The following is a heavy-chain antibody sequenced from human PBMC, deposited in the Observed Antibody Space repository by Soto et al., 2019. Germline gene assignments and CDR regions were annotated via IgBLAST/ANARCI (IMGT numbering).Heavy chain of an antibody. Sequence: GESLKISCKGSGYSFTSYWIGWVRQMPGKGLEWMGIIYPGDSDTRYSPSFQGQVTISADKSISTAYLQWSSLKASDTAMYYCFTYYDFWSGPTDFDYWGQGTLVTVSS. CDR3: FTYYDFWSGPTDFDY. J-gene: IGHJ4*02. D-gene: IGHD3-3*01. CDR1: GYSFTSYW. V-gene: IGHV5-51*01. CDR2: IYPGDSDT.